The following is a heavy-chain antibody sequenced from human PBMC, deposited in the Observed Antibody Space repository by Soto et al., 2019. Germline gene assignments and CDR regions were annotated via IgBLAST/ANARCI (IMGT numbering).Heavy chain of an antibody. CDR1: GFSLSNARMG. Sequence: SGPTLVNPTETLTLTCTVSGFSLSNARMGVSWIRQPPGKALERLAHIFSNDEKSYSTSLKSRLTISKDTSKSQVVLTMTNMDPVDTATYYCARIRDYYVSSGYLFDYWGQGTLVTVSS. J-gene: IGHJ4*02. CDR3: ARIRDYYVSSGYLFDY. D-gene: IGHD3-22*01. CDR2: IFSNDEK. V-gene: IGHV2-26*01.